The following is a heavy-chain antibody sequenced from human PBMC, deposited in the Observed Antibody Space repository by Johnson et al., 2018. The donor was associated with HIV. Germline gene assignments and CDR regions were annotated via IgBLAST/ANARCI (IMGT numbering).Heavy chain of an antibody. CDR1: GITVNTNY. V-gene: IGHV3-11*04. J-gene: IGHJ3*02. Sequence: QVQLVESGGGLVQSGESLRLSCAASGITVNTNYMSWVRRAPGKGLEWVSYISSSGSTIYYADSVKGRFTISRDNAKNSLYLQMNSLRAEDTAVYYCARDQSEVDAFDIWGQGTMVTVSS. CDR2: ISSSGSTI. CDR3: ARDQSEVDAFDI.